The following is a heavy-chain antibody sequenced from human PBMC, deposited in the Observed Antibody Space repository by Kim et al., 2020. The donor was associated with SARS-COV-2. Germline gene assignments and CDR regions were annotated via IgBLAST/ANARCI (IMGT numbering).Heavy chain of an antibody. CDR2: IYYSGTT. J-gene: IGHJ5*02. D-gene: IGHD6-6*01. CDR3: ARYSGSSRWFDP. CDR1: GGSISRGDFY. Sequence: SETLSLTCTVSGGSISRGDFYWSWIRQHSGKGLEWIGYIYYSGTTYYNPSLKSRLTISVDTSKSQFSLKLSSVTAADTAVYYCARYSGSSRWFDPWGQGTLVTVSS. V-gene: IGHV4-31*03.